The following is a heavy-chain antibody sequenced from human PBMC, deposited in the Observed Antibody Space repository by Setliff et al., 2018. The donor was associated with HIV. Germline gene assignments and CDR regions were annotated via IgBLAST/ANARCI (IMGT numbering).Heavy chain of an antibody. CDR1: GYTFTGYY. J-gene: IGHJ3*02. Sequence: GASVKVSCKASGYTFTGYYMHWVRQAPGQGLEWMGWINPNSGGTNYAQKFQGRVTMTRDTSISTAYMELSRLRSDDTAVYYCARRDPWFGESNDAFDIWGQGTMVTVSS. CDR3: ARRDPWFGESNDAFDI. CDR2: INPNSGGT. V-gene: IGHV1-2*02. D-gene: IGHD3-10*01.